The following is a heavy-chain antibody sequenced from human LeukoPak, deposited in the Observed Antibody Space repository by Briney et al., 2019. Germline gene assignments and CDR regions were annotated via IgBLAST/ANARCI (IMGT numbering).Heavy chain of an antibody. CDR3: ARGRFQYDHSGYSSFYH. J-gene: IGHJ4*02. Sequence: GGSLRLSCAASGFTFSTFWMSWVRQAPGSGLEWVANIDQDGSGHYYVDSVKGRFIIYKDNAKNSLYLQMNSLRVEDTAVYYCARGRFQYDHSGYSSFYHWGQGTLVTVSS. V-gene: IGHV3-7*01. CDR2: IDQDGSGH. D-gene: IGHD3-22*01. CDR1: GFTFSTFW.